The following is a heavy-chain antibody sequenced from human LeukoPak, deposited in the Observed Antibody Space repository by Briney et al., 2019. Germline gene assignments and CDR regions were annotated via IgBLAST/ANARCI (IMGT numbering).Heavy chain of an antibody. CDR1: GGSISSYY. CDR2: IYYSGST. Sequence: SETLSLTCTVSGGSISSYYWSWIQQPPGKGLEWIGYIYYSGSTNYNPSLKSRVTISVDTSKNQFSLKLSSVTAADTAVYYCARVPVGYRRLTWYYGMDVWGQGTTVTVSS. V-gene: IGHV4-59*01. D-gene: IGHD5-18*01. J-gene: IGHJ6*02. CDR3: ARVPVGYRRLTWYYGMDV.